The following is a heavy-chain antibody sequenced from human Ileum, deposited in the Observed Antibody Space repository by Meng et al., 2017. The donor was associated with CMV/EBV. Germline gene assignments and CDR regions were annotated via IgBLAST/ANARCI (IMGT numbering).Heavy chain of an antibody. CDR1: GGSISSGGYY. CDR3: ARDRSAAPLFDY. V-gene: IGHV4-31*03. D-gene: IGHD2-15*01. Sequence: SETLSLTCSVSGGSISSGGYYWSWIRQHPGKGLEWIGYIYYSGSTYYNPSLKSRVNISVDTSKNQFSLELTSVTAADTAVYYCARDRSAAPLFDYWGQGTQVTVSS. CDR2: IYYSGST. J-gene: IGHJ4*02.